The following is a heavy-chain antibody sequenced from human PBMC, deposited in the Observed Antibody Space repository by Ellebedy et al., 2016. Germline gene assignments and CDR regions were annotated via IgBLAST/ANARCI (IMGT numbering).Heavy chain of an antibody. D-gene: IGHD3-22*01. J-gene: IGHJ3*02. Sequence: GESLKISCNGSGYSFTSYWIGXXXXXXGKGLEWMGIIYPGDSDTRYSPSFQGQVTISADKSISTAYLQWSSLKASDTAMYYCARRRYYYDSSGYSNAFDIWGQGTMVTVSS. CDR2: IYPGDSDT. CDR3: ARRRYYYDSSGYSNAFDI. CDR1: GYSFTSYW. V-gene: IGHV5-51*01.